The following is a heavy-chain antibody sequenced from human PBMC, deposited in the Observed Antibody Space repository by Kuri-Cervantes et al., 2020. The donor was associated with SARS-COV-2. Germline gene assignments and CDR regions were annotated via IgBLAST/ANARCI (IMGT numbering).Heavy chain of an antibody. CDR2: IRYDGSNK. CDR3: AKDFLTENYGSGSYYMGYYMDV. Sequence: GGSLRLSCAASGFTFSSYGMHWVRQAPGKGLEWVAFIRYDGSNKYYADSVKGRFTISRDNSKNTLYLQMNSLRAEDTAVYYCAKDFLTENYGSGSYYMGYYMDVWGKGTTVTVSS. CDR1: GFTFSSYG. J-gene: IGHJ6*03. D-gene: IGHD3-10*01. V-gene: IGHV3-30*02.